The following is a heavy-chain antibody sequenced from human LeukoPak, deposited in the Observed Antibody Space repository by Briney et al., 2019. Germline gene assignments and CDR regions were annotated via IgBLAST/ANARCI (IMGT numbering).Heavy chain of an antibody. CDR2: ISDDGSRQ. D-gene: IGHD4-17*01. CDR3: AKGRNDYGDAALNY. Sequence: GGSLRLSCAATGFTFSNYAIHWGRQAPGKGLEWVAFISDDGSRQHYADSVKGRFTISRGNSKNTLNLQMNSLRAEDTAGYYCAKGRNDYGDAALNYWGQGTLVTVSS. V-gene: IGHV3-30-3*01. CDR1: GFTFSNYA. J-gene: IGHJ4*02.